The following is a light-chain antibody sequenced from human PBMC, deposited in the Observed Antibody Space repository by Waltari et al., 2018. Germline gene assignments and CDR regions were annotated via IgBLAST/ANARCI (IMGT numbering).Light chain of an antibody. J-gene: IGLJ7*01. CDR2: GNN. CDR1: SGSIGSNY. Sequence: NFMLTQPHSVSESPGKTVTISCTRNSGSIGSNYVQWYQQRPGSAPISVIYGNNQRPSGVPDRFSGSIDSSPNSASLTISGLKTEDEGDYFCQSYDSNNHVVFGGGTHLTVL. CDR3: QSYDSNNHVV. V-gene: IGLV6-57*04.